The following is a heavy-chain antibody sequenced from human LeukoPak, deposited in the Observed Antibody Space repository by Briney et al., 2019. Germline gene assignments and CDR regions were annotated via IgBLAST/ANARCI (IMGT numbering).Heavy chain of an antibody. CDR2: ISGNGGGT. Sequence: QPGGSLRLSCAASGFTFSSYAMSWVRQAPGKGLEWVSGISGNGGGTYYADSVKGRFTISRDNSKNTLYLRMNSLRAEDTAVYYCAKDPYCSSTSCYTVPDWGQGTLVTVSS. CDR1: GFTFSSYA. D-gene: IGHD2-2*02. J-gene: IGHJ4*02. V-gene: IGHV3-23*01. CDR3: AKDPYCSSTSCYTVPD.